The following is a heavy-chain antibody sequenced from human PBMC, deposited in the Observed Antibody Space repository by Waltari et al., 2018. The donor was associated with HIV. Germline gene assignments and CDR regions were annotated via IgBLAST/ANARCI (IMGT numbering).Heavy chain of an antibody. V-gene: IGHV3-7*01. J-gene: IGHJ6*02. CDR2: IKDDGSEK. Sequence: EVQLMESGGGLVQSGGSLRLSCAASGLTFTNYWMSWVRQTPGKVLEWVADIKDDGSEKYYMGSVKGRFTIARDNAKKSMFLQMNSLRAEDTAVYYCARIGTFPHNYAIDFWGQGTTVTVSS. D-gene: IGHD1-26*01. CDR3: ARIGTFPHNYAIDF. CDR1: GLTFTNYW.